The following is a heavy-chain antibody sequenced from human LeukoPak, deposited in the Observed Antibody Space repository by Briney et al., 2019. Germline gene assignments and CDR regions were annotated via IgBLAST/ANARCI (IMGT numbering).Heavy chain of an antibody. V-gene: IGHV3-23*01. CDR1: GFTFSSYA. CDR3: AKLVPSDDFWSGYLDWFDP. J-gene: IGHJ5*02. CDR2: ISSSGGST. Sequence: GGSLRLSCAASGFTFSSYAMSWVRQAPGKGLEWVSAISSSGGSTYYADSVKGRFTISRDNSKNTLYLQMNSLRAEDTAVYYCAKLVPSDDFWSGYLDWFDPWGQGTLVTVSS. D-gene: IGHD3-3*01.